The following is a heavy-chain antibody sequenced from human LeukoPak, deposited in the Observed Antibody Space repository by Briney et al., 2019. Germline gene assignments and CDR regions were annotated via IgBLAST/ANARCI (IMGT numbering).Heavy chain of an antibody. J-gene: IGHJ4*02. CDR1: GYTFTGYY. D-gene: IGHD2-2*01. Sequence: ASVKVSCKASGYTFTGYYMHWVRQAPGQGLEWMGWINPNSGGTNYAQKFQGRVTMTRDTSISTAYMEPSRLRSDDTAVYYCARGSTSCYRLWRECYFDYWGQGTLVTVSS. CDR2: INPNSGGT. CDR3: ARGSTSCYRLWRECYFDY. V-gene: IGHV1-2*02.